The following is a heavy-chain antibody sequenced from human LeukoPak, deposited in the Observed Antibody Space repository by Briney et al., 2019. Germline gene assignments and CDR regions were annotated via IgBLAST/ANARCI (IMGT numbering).Heavy chain of an antibody. V-gene: IGHV3-48*01. CDR2: ISSSSTI. CDR3: AKGGGYEAQYYYYYLDV. CDR1: GFTFSSYS. J-gene: IGHJ6*03. Sequence: GGSLRLSCATSGFTFSSYSMNWVRQAPGKGLEWVSYISSSSTIYYADSVKSRFTISRDNSKNTLYLQMKSLRAEDTAGYYCAKGGGYEAQYYYYYLDVWGKGTTVTISS. D-gene: IGHD5-12*01.